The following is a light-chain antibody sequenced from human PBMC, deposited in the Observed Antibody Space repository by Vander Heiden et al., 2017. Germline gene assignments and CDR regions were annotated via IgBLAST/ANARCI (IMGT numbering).Light chain of an antibody. CDR1: SSDGGGYNY. J-gene: IGLJ2*01. Sequence: QSALTQPRSVSGSPAQTVTISYTGTSSDGGGYNYVSWYPQPPGKAPKHMFYDVTSRASGFPGRFSASKAGNTASLTTFGLQTEEEADYYGCAYAGRDSLVFGGGTKRTVL. V-gene: IGLV2-11*01. CDR2: DVT. CDR3: CAYAGRDSLV.